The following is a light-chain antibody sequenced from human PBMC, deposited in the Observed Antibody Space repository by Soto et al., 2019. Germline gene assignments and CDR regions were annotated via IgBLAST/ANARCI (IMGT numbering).Light chain of an antibody. CDR3: QRYGSSPPFT. V-gene: IGKV3-20*01. Sequence: EIVLTQSPGTLSLSPGERATLSCRASQRVSSNNLAWYQQKPGQAPRLLIYGASSMATGIPDMFSGSGSGTDFTLTISRLEPEDFAVYFCQRYGSSPPFTFGQGTKVDIK. CDR2: GAS. CDR1: QRVSSNN. J-gene: IGKJ2*01.